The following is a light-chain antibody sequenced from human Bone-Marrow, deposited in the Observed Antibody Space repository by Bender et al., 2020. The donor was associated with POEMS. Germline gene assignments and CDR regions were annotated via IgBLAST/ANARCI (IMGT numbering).Light chain of an antibody. Sequence: QSALTQPASVSGSPGQSITISCIGTSSDVGNYNLVSWYQQQPGEAPKLIIYEAFERLSGVSSRFSGSKSGNTASLTISGLQAEDEAEYFCCSYAGNRSYVFGSGTNVPVL. V-gene: IGLV2-23*01. J-gene: IGLJ1*01. CDR3: CSYAGNRSYV. CDR1: SSDVGNYNL. CDR2: EAF.